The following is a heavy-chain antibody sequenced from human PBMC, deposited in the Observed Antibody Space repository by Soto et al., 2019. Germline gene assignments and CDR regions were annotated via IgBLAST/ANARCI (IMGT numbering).Heavy chain of an antibody. Sequence: GGSLRLSCAASGFTFSSYWMSWVRQAPGKGLEWVANIKQDGSEKYYVDSVKGRFTISRDNAKNSLYLQMNSLRAEDTAVYYCAKGEVYCTNGVCYKGPYYFDYWGQGTLVTVSS. D-gene: IGHD2-8*01. CDR1: GFTFSSYW. CDR2: IKQDGSEK. J-gene: IGHJ4*02. CDR3: AKGEVYCTNGVCYKGPYYFDY. V-gene: IGHV3-7*03.